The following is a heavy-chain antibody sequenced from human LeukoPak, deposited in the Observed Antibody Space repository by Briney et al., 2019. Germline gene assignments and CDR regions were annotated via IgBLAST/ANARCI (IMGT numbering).Heavy chain of an antibody. V-gene: IGHV3-30*03. Sequence: VGSLRLSCAASGFTFSSYGMHWVRQAPGKGLEWVAVISYDGSNKYYADSVKGRFTISRDNSKNTLYLQMNSLRAEDTAVYYCARNRAAAGSNWFDPWGQGTLVTVSS. D-gene: IGHD6-13*01. CDR3: ARNRAAAGSNWFDP. CDR2: ISYDGSNK. CDR1: GFTFSSYG. J-gene: IGHJ5*02.